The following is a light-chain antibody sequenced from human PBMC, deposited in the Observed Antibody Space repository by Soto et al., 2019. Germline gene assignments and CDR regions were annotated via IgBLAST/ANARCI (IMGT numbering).Light chain of an antibody. CDR1: SSDVGSYNL. V-gene: IGLV2-23*01. CDR3: CSYAGSNYV. Sequence: QSVLAQPASVSGSPGQSITISCTGTSSDVGSYNLVSWYQQHPGKAPKLMIYEGSKRPSGVSNRFSGSKSGSTASLTISGLQAEDEADYYCCSYAGSNYVFXTGTKVTVL. CDR2: EGS. J-gene: IGLJ1*01.